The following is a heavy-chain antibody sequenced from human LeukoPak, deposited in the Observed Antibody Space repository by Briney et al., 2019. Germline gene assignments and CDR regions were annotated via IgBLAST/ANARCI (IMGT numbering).Heavy chain of an antibody. J-gene: IGHJ4*02. CDR3: ARAAFADSSGWYEYYFDY. CDR1: GGSFSGYY. Sequence: SETLSLTCAVYGGSFSGYYWGWIRQPPGKGLEWIGSVYYSGSTYYNPSLKSRVTISVDTSKNQFSLKLNSVTAADTAVYYCARAAFADSSGWYEYYFDYWGQGTLVTVSS. D-gene: IGHD6-19*01. V-gene: IGHV4-34*01. CDR2: VYYSGST.